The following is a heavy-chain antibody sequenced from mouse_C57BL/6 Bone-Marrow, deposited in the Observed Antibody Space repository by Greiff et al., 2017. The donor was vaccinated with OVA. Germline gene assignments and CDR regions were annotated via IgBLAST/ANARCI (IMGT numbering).Heavy chain of an antibody. Sequence: VQLQQPGAELVKPGASVKLSCKASGYTFTSYWMHWVKQRPGQGLEWIGMIHPNSGSTNYNEKFKSKATLTVDKSSSTAYMQLSSLTSEDSAVYYWARVPIYDDCAYYYALDYWGQGTSVTVSS. J-gene: IGHJ4*01. CDR2: IHPNSGST. CDR3: ARVPIYDDCAYYYALDY. V-gene: IGHV1-64*01. D-gene: IGHD2-4*01. CDR1: GYTFTSYW.